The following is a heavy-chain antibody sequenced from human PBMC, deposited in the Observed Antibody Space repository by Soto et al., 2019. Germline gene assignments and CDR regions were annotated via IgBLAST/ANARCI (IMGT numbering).Heavy chain of an antibody. CDR1: GGSISSSSYY. CDR2: IYYSGST. V-gene: IGHV4-39*01. D-gene: IGHD4-17*01. Sequence: SETLSLTCTVSGGSISSSSYYWGWIRQPPGKGLEWIGSIYYSGSTYYNPSLKSRVTISVDTSKNQFSLKLSSVTAADTAVYYCARKRATVTTWADYWGQGTLVTVSS. CDR3: ARKRATVTTWADY. J-gene: IGHJ4*02.